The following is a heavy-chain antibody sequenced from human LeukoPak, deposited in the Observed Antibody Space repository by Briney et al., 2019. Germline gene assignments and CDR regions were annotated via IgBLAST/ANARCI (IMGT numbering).Heavy chain of an antibody. Sequence: PGGSLRLSCAASGFTFSSFWMSWVRQAPGKGLEWVASIKQDGSEKYYVDSVKGRFTISRDNAKKSLYLQMNSLRAEDTAVYYCARGGSGFLDWGKGTTVTVSS. CDR1: GFTFSSFW. V-gene: IGHV3-7*01. D-gene: IGHD3-10*01. CDR3: ARGGSGFLD. J-gene: IGHJ6*04. CDR2: IKQDGSEK.